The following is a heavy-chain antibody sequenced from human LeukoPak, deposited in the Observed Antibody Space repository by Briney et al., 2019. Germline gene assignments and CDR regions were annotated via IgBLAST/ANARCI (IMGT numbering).Heavy chain of an antibody. J-gene: IGHJ6*03. V-gene: IGHV3-30*10. D-gene: IGHD6-25*01. CDR3: ARQGSALQYYFNYLDV. Sequence: GGSLRLSCAASGFSLATYPMHWVRQAPGRGLEWVAVVSPDGINRHYIESVKGRFTISRDSSENTLHLQMDNLRGEDTSLYYCARQGSALQYYFNYLDVWGKGTTVTVSS. CDR1: GFSLATYP. CDR2: VSPDGINR.